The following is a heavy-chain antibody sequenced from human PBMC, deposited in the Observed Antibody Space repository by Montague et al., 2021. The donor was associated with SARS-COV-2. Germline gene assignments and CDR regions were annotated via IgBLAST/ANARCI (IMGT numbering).Heavy chain of an antibody. Sequence: PALVTSTQTLTLTCIFSGFSLSTSGMCVSWIRQPPGKALEWLARIDWXDDKYYSTSLKTRLTISKDTSKNQVVLTMTNMDPVDTATYYCARETGTTVSLDYWGQGTLVTVSS. CDR3: ARETGTTVSLDY. CDR1: GFSLSTSGMC. D-gene: IGHD1-7*01. J-gene: IGHJ4*02. CDR2: IDWXDDK. V-gene: IGHV2-70*11.